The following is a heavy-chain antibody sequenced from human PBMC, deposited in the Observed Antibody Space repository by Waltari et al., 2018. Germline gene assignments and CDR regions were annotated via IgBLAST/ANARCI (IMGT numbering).Heavy chain of an antibody. D-gene: IGHD4-17*01. CDR2: ISSSGSTI. Sequence: EVQLVESGGGLVQPGGSLRLSCAASGFTFSSYEMNWVRQAPGKGLEWVSYISSSGSTIYYADSVKGRFTIYRDNAKNSLYLQMNSLRAEDTAVYYCARKGGDDYGDYGYYYYMDVWGKGTTVTVSS. CDR3: ARKGGDDYGDYGYYYYMDV. CDR1: GFTFSSYE. J-gene: IGHJ6*03. V-gene: IGHV3-48*03.